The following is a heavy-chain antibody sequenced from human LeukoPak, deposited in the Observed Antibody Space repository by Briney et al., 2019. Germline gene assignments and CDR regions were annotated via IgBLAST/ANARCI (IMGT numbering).Heavy chain of an antibody. CDR2: IYHSGST. D-gene: IGHD6-19*01. J-gene: IGHJ4*02. CDR1: GYSISSGYY. V-gene: IGHV4-38-2*02. CDR3: ARDKSSGWKRERTFDY. Sequence: SETLSLTCTVSGYSISSGYYWGWIRQPPGKGLEWIGSIYHSGSTYYNPSLKSRVTISVDTSKNQFSLKLSSVTAADTAVYYCARDKSSGWKRERTFDYWGQGTLVTVSS.